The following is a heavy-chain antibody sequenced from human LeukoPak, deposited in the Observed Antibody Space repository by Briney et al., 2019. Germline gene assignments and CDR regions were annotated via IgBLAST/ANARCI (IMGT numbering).Heavy chain of an antibody. V-gene: IGHV3-7*01. J-gene: IGHJ3*02. CDR2: IKQDGSEV. Sequence: PGGSLRLSCAASGFTFSNFWMSWVRQAPGKGLEWVAKIKQDGSEVYFVDSVKGRFTISRDNAKNSLYLQMNSLRAEDTAVYYCARDSGLRYFDWLLSPGHDAFDIWGQGTMVTVSS. CDR1: GFTFSNFW. CDR3: ARDSGLRYFDWLLSPGHDAFDI. D-gene: IGHD3-9*01.